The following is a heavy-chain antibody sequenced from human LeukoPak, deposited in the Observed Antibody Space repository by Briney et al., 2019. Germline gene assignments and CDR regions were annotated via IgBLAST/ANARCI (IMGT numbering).Heavy chain of an antibody. D-gene: IGHD6-19*01. CDR1: GGSFSGYY. CDR3: ARGVYGSSAIFGY. J-gene: IGHJ4*02. Sequence: PSETLSLTCAVYGGSFSGYYWSWIRQPPGKGLEWIGEINHSGSTNYNPSLKSRVTISVDTSNNQFSLKLSSVTAADTAVYYCARGVYGSSAIFGYWGQGTLVTVSS. V-gene: IGHV4-34*01. CDR2: INHSGST.